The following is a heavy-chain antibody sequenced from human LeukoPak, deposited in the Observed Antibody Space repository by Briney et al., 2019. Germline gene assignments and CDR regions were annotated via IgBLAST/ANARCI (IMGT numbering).Heavy chain of an antibody. CDR2: ISSSSSYI. D-gene: IGHD5-18*01. CDR1: GFTVSSNY. CDR3: ARDKYSPTGQGAFDI. J-gene: IGHJ3*02. V-gene: IGHV3-21*01. Sequence: PGGSLRLSCAASGFTVSSNYMSWVRQAPGKGLEWVSSISSSSSYIYYADSVKGRFTISRDNAKNSLYLQMNSLRAEDTAVYYCARDKYSPTGQGAFDIWGQGTMVTVSS.